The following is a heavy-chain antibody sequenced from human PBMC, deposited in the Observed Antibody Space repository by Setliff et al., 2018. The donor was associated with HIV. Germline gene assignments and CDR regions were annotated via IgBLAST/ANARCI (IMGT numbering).Heavy chain of an antibody. Sequence: PGGSLRLSCAATGFSFSSYAMNWVRQTPGKGLEWVSGIGGSGGSSYYADSVKGRFTISRDNSQNTLYLQMNSLRAEDTAVYYCASARSFGELFSLGYWGQGTLVTVSS. V-gene: IGHV3-23*01. CDR3: ASARSFGELFSLGY. CDR2: IGGSGGSS. J-gene: IGHJ4*02. D-gene: IGHD3-10*01. CDR1: GFSFSSYA.